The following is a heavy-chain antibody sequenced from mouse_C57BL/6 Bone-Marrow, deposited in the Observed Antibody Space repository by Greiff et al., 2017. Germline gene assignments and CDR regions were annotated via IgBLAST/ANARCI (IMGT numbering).Heavy chain of an antibody. J-gene: IGHJ2*01. V-gene: IGHV5-16*01. D-gene: IGHD1-1*01. CDR1: GFTFSDYY. CDR3: ARDGDYGSSYVFDY. CDR2: INYDGSST. Sequence: EVNLVESEGGLVQPGSSMKLSCTASGFTFSDYYMAWVRQVPEKGLEWVANINYDGSSTYYLDSLKSRFIISRDNATNILYLQMSSLKSEDTATYYCARDGDYGSSYVFDYWGQGTTLTVSS.